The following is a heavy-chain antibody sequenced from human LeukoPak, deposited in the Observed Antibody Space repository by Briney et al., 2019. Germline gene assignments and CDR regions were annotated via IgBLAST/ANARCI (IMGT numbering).Heavy chain of an antibody. Sequence: GGSLRLSCAASGFTFSSYAMSWVRQAPGKGLGWVAVISYDGSNKYYADSVKGRFTISRDNSKNTLYLQMNSLRAEDTAVYYCARVPPQAMVRGVIWYYFDYWGQGTLVTVSS. D-gene: IGHD3-10*01. CDR3: ARVPPQAMVRGVIWYYFDY. V-gene: IGHV3-30-3*01. CDR1: GFTFSSYA. J-gene: IGHJ4*02. CDR2: ISYDGSNK.